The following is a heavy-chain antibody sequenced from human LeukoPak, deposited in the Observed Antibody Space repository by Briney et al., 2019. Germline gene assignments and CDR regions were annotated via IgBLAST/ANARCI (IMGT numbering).Heavy chain of an antibody. Sequence: PSETLSLTCAVSGYSISSGYYWGCIRQSPGQGLEWIGIIYHSGSTYYNPSLKSRVTISVDTSKNQFSLRVTSVTAADTAVYYCARHFVRSGSYWADYWGQGTLVTVSS. D-gene: IGHD1-26*01. V-gene: IGHV4-38-2*01. CDR3: ARHFVRSGSYWADY. CDR1: GYSISSGYY. J-gene: IGHJ4*02. CDR2: IYHSGST.